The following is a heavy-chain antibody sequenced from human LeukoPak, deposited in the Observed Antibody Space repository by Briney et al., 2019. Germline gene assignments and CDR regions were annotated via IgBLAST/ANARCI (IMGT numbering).Heavy chain of an antibody. V-gene: IGHV3-30*02. D-gene: IGHD1-1*01. Sequence: GGSLRLSCAASGFTFSSYGMHWVRQAPGKGLEGVAFIRYAGNNKYYADSVKGRFTISRDNSKNTLYLQMNSLRAEDTAVYFCAKEWYSFYYYYMDVWGKGTTVTISS. CDR1: GFTFSSYG. CDR3: AKEWYSFYYYYMDV. J-gene: IGHJ6*03. CDR2: IRYAGNNK.